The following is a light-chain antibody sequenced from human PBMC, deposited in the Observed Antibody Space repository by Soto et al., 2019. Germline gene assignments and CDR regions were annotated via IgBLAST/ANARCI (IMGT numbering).Light chain of an antibody. CDR2: DVS. CDR1: SSDVGGYNF. Sequence: QSVLTQPASVSGSPGQSLTISCTGTSSDVGGYNFVSWYQQHPGKAPKLLIYDVSDRPSGVSNRFSGSKSGNTASLTISGLQAEDEADYTSSSTYVFGTGTKVTFL. CDR3: SSTYV. J-gene: IGLJ1*01. V-gene: IGLV2-14*01.